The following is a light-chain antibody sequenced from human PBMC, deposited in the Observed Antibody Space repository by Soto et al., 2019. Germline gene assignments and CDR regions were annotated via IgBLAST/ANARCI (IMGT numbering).Light chain of an antibody. J-gene: IGKJ2*03. Sequence: DIQMTQSPSSFSASVGDRVTITCRASHDVSSWLAWYQQKPGKAPRLLTYVASTLQSGVPSRFSGSGSGTDFTLTISSLQPEDFATYYCQQANSPYSFGQGTKLEIK. CDR2: VAS. CDR3: QQANSPYS. CDR1: HDVSSW. V-gene: IGKV1-12*01.